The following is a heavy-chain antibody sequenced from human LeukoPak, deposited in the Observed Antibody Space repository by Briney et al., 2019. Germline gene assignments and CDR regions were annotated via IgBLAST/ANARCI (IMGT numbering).Heavy chain of an antibody. Sequence: ASVKVSCKASGYTFTSYGISWVRQAPGQGLEWMGWINPNNGATNYAQKFQGRVTVTRDTSISIVYLELRRLRSDDTAVYYCARDLKYQLLLGWFDPWGQGSLVTVSS. CDR1: GYTFTSYG. V-gene: IGHV1-2*02. J-gene: IGHJ5*02. CDR2: INPNNGAT. D-gene: IGHD2-21*01. CDR3: ARDLKYQLLLGWFDP.